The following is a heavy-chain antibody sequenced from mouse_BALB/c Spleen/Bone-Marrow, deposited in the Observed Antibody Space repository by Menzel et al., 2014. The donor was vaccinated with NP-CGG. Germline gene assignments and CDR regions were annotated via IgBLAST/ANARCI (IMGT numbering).Heavy chain of an antibody. V-gene: IGHV1-9*01. CDR2: ILPGSGST. CDR3: AKLRRYYYAMDY. CDR1: GYTFSSYW. J-gene: IGHJ4*01. D-gene: IGHD1-1*01. Sequence: VQLQQSGSELMNPGASVKISCKATGYTFSSYWIEWVKQRPGHGLEWIGEILPGSGSTNYNEKFKGKATFTADTSSNTAYMQLSSLTSEDSAVYYCAKLRRYYYAMDYWGQGTSVTVSS.